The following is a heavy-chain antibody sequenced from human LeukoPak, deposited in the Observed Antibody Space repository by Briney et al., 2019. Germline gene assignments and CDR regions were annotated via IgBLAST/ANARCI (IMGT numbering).Heavy chain of an antibody. V-gene: IGHV1-2*04. CDR2: INPNSGGT. CDR3: AREGLYCGSTSCLTHYYMDV. J-gene: IGHJ6*03. Sequence: GASVQVSCKASGYTFTGYYMHWVRQAPGQGREWMGWINPNSGGTNYAQKFQGWVTMTRDTSISTAYMELSRLRSDDTAVYYCAREGLYCGSTSCLTHYYMDVWGKGTTVTVSS. CDR1: GYTFTGYY. D-gene: IGHD2-2*01.